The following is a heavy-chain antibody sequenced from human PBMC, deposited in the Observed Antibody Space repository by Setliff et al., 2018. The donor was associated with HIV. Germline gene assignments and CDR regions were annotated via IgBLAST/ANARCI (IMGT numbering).Heavy chain of an antibody. V-gene: IGHV4-38-2*01. J-gene: IGHJ4*02. CDR1: GYSIRSGYY. CDR3: SNWNTTIDEDS. Sequence: SETLSLTCAVSGYSIRSGYYWGWIRQSPGKGLEWIGEITPNGRTNYIPSLKSRVTMSLDTPKNQFSLKLTSVTVADTAFYYCSNWNTTIDEDSWGQGTLVTVSS. CDR2: ITPNGRT. D-gene: IGHD5-18*01.